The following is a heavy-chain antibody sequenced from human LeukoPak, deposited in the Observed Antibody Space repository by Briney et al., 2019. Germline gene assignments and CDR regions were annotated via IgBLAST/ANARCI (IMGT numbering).Heavy chain of an antibody. J-gene: IGHJ4*02. CDR1: SGSISTSNYY. Sequence: PSETLSLTCTVSSGSISTSNYYWSWIRQPPGKGLEWIGEINHSGSTNYNPSLKSRVTISVDTSKNQFSLKLSSVTAADTAVYYCARGSSGWYDFDYWGQGTLVTVSS. V-gene: IGHV4-39*07. CDR2: INHSGST. D-gene: IGHD6-19*01. CDR3: ARGSSGWYDFDY.